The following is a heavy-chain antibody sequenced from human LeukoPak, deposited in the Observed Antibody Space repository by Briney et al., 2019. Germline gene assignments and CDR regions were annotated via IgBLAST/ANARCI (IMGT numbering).Heavy chain of an antibody. J-gene: IGHJ4*02. CDR1: GGSISSYY. Sequence: SETLSLTCTVSGGSISSYYWSWIRQPAGKGLEWIGRIYTSGSTNYNPSLKSRVTMSVDTSKNQFSLKLSSVTAADTAVYYCARAGRRFGELLLDYWGQGTLVTVSS. CDR3: ARAGRRFGELLLDY. D-gene: IGHD3-10*01. V-gene: IGHV4-4*07. CDR2: IYTSGST.